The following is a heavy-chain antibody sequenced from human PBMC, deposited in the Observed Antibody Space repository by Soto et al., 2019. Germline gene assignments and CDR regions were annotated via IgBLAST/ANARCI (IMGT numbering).Heavy chain of an antibody. J-gene: IGHJ5*02. V-gene: IGHV3-15*01. D-gene: IGHD5-18*01. CDR2: IKSKTDGGTT. CDR3: TSRPIGGRGYSYGYGAGWFDP. Sequence: EVQLVESGGGLVKPGGSLRLSCAASGFTFSNAWMSWVRQAPGKGLEWVGRIKSKTDGGTTDYAAPVKGRFTISRDDSKNTLYLQMNSLKTEDTAVYYCTSRPIGGRGYSYGYGAGWFDPWGQGTLVTVSS. CDR1: GFTFSNAW.